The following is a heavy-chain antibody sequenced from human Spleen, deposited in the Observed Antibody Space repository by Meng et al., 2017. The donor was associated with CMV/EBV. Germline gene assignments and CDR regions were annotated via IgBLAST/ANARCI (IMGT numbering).Heavy chain of an antibody. CDR1: GFTFSDYY. CDR3: AGGAGGSGSYYKADNWFDP. CDR2: ISGSGGTI. V-gene: IGHV3-11*04. Sequence: GGSLRLSCAASGFTFSDYYISWIRQAPGKGLEWVSYISGSGGTIYYADSVKGRFTISRDNAKKSLYLKMSSLRAEDTAVYHCAGGAGGSGSYYKADNWFDPWGQGTQVTVSS. J-gene: IGHJ5*02. D-gene: IGHD3-10*01.